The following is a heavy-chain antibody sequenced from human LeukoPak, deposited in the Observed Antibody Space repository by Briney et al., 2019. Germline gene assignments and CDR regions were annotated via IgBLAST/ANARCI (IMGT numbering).Heavy chain of an antibody. CDR2: ISYDGSNK. D-gene: IGHD5-12*01. J-gene: IGHJ4*02. V-gene: IGHV3-30*18. Sequence: PGRSLRLSCAASGFTFSNYGMHWVRQAPGKGLEWVAVISYDGSNKYYADSVKGRFTISRDNSKNTLYLRMNSLRVEDTAVYYCAKGSMGRCSGNSCYSVYWGQGTLVTVSS. CDR1: GFTFSNYG. CDR3: AKGSMGRCSGNSCYSVY.